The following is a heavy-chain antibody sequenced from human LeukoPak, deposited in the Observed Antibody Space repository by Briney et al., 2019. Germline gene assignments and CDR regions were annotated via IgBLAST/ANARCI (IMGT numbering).Heavy chain of an antibody. V-gene: IGHV4-4*02. J-gene: IGHJ5*02. Sequence: SATLSLTCAASGGSISSSNWWSCVRQPPGKGLEWIGEIYHSGSTNYNSSLKSRVTISVDKSKNQFSLKLSSVTAADTSVYYWAREARTSMGFGEGWFDPWGQGTLVTVSS. CDR2: IYHSGST. D-gene: IGHD3-10*01. CDR1: GGSISSSNW. CDR3: AREARTSMGFGEGWFDP.